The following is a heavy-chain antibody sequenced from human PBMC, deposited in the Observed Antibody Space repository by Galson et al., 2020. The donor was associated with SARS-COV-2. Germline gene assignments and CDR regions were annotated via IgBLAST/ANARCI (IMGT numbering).Heavy chain of an antibody. J-gene: IGHJ5*02. CDR3: ARGLVGATKAWWFDP. D-gene: IGHD1-26*01. CDR1: GGSISSYY. CDR2: IYYSGST. V-gene: IGHV4-59*01. Sequence: SQTLSLTCTVSGGSISSYYWSWIRQPPGKGLEWIGYIYYSGSTNYNPSLKSRVTISVDTSKNQFSLKLSSVTAADTAVYYCARGLVGATKAWWFDPWGQGTLVTVSS.